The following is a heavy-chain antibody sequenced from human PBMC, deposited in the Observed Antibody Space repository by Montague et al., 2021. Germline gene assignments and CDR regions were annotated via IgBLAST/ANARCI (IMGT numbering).Heavy chain of an antibody. CDR2: ISSSSLYI. D-gene: IGHD6-19*01. CDR3: ASLPYSSAWPYYFDH. CDR1: GFTFSSYT. J-gene: IGHJ4*02. V-gene: IGHV3-21*01. Sequence: SLRLSCAASGFTFSSYTINWVRQAPGKGMEWVSSISSSSLYIDYADSVKGRFTISRDNAKNSLYLQKNSLRAEDTAVYYCASLPYSSAWPYYFDHWGQGTLVTVSS.